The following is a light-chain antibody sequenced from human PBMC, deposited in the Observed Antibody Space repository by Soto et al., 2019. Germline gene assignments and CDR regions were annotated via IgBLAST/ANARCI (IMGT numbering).Light chain of an antibody. V-gene: IGKV3-11*01. CDR3: HQRNK. CDR1: QFLSSY. Sequence: ELVLTQAGATLSLSPGERATLSCRASQFLSSYLAWYQQIPGQPPRLLIYDTSNRVTGIPARFSGSRSGTDFTLTISSLEPEDFAVYFCHQRNKFGQGTRLEIK. J-gene: IGKJ5*01. CDR2: DTS.